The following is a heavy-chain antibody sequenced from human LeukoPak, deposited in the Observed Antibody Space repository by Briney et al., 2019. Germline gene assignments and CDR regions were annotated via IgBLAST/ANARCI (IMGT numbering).Heavy chain of an antibody. J-gene: IGHJ4*02. CDR3: AKGLYDSSGYYRQALDY. D-gene: IGHD3-22*01. V-gene: IGHV3-9*01. CDR1: GFTLDDYA. Sequence: GRSLRLSCAASGFTLDDYAMHWVRQAPGKGLEWASGISWNSGSIGYADSVKGRFTISRDNAKNSLYLQMNSLRAEDTALYYCAKGLYDSSGYYRQALDYWGQGTLVTVSS. CDR2: ISWNSGSI.